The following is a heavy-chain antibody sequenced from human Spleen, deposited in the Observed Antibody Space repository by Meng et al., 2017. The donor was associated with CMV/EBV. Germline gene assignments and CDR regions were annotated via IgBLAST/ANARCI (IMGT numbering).Heavy chain of an antibody. CDR3: ASCIAAAGYYYYGMDV. CDR1: GLTVSSNY. V-gene: IGHV3-53*01. D-gene: IGHD6-13*01. CDR2: IYTAGNA. J-gene: IGHJ6*02. Sequence: GGSLRLSCAPSGLTVSSNYMSWVRQAPGKGLEWVSSIYTAGNAYYADSVEGRFTISRDNSKNTLYLQMDSLRAEDTAVYYCASCIAAAGYYYYGMDVWGQGTTVTVSS.